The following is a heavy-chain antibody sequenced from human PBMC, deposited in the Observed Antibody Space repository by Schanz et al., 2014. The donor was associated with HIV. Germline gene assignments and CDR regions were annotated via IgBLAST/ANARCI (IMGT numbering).Heavy chain of an antibody. J-gene: IGHJ6*02. Sequence: QVQLVQSGAEVKKPGASVKVSCKAPGHPFTGYYIHWVRQAPGQGLEWMGWINPNSGGTNYAPKFQGRVTMTSDTSVSTAFMELSRLTSDDTAMYYCAREKVGILADYTPNGMDVWGQGTTVTVSS. CDR2: INPNSGGT. V-gene: IGHV1-2*02. CDR3: AREKVGILADYTPNGMDV. D-gene: IGHD3-9*01. CDR1: GHPFTGYY.